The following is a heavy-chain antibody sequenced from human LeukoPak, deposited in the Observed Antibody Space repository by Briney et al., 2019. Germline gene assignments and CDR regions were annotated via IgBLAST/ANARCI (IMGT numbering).Heavy chain of an antibody. Sequence: SVKVSCKASGGTFSSYAISWVRQAPGQGLEWMGGIIPIFGTANYAQKFQGRVTITADKSTSTAYMELSSLRSEDTAVYYCARDRYDSDILPGYYTAHWFDPWGQGTLVTVSS. CDR1: GGTFSSYA. D-gene: IGHD3-9*01. CDR2: IIPIFGTA. CDR3: ARDRYDSDILPGYYTAHWFDP. J-gene: IGHJ5*02. V-gene: IGHV1-69*06.